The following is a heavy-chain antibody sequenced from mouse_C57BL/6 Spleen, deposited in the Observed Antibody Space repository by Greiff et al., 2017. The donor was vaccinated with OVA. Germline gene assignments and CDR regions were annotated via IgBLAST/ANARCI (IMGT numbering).Heavy chain of an antibody. V-gene: IGHV1-76*01. Sequence: QVQLQQSGAELVRPGASVKLSCKASGYTFTDYYINWVKQRPGQGLEWIARIYPGSGNTYYNEKFKGKATLTAEKSSSTAYMQLSSLTSEDSSVYFCARFPIYDGYLDYWGQGTTLTVSS. J-gene: IGHJ2*01. CDR2: IYPGSGNT. CDR1: GYTFTDYY. D-gene: IGHD2-3*01. CDR3: ARFPIYDGYLDY.